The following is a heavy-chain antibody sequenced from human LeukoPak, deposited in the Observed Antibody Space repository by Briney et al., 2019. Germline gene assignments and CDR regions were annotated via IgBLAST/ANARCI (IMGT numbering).Heavy chain of an antibody. CDR1: GFTFSSFG. Sequence: GRSLRLSCAASGFTFSSFGMHWVRQAPGKGLEWVAVIWYDGSNKYYADSVKGRFTISRDISKNTLYVQMNSLRAEDAAVYYCAKDKGWGYSSYDYYGMDVWGQGTTVTVSS. CDR2: IWYDGSNK. CDR3: AKDKGWGYSSYDYYGMDV. D-gene: IGHD1-26*01. V-gene: IGHV3-33*06. J-gene: IGHJ6*02.